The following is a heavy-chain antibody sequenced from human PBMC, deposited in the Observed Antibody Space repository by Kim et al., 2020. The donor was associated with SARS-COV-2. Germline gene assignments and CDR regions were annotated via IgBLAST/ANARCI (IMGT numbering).Heavy chain of an antibody. CDR1: GFTFDDYA. J-gene: IGHJ6*02. CDR3: AKDMRYYDSSGYSPPYYYYGMDV. V-gene: IGHV3-9*01. D-gene: IGHD3-22*01. CDR2: ISWNSGSI. Sequence: LSLTCAASGFTFDDYAMHWVRQAPGKGLEWVSGISWNSGSIGYADSVKGRFTISRDNAKNSLYLQMNSLRAEDTALYYCAKDMRYYDSSGYSPPYYYYGMDVWGQGTTVTVSS.